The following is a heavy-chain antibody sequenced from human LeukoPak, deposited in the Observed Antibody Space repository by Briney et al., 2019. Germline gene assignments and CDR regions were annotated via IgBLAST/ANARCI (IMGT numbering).Heavy chain of an antibody. CDR2: ISSNGGST. CDR1: GFTLSSYA. V-gene: IGHV3-64*01. CDR3: ARDSEEYSSSWYRAPEDV. Sequence: GGSLRLSCAASGFTLSSYAMHWVRQAPGKGLEYVSAISSNGGSTYYANSVKGRFTISRDNSKNTLYLQMGSLRAEDMAVYYCARDSEEYSSSWYRAPEDVWGKGTTVTVSS. J-gene: IGHJ6*04. D-gene: IGHD6-13*01.